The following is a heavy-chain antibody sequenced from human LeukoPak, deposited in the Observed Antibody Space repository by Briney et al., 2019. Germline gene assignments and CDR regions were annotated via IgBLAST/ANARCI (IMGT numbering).Heavy chain of an antibody. CDR1: GYTFTGYY. J-gene: IGHJ4*02. V-gene: IGHV1-2*02. CDR3: ARERGNGYNSAY. D-gene: IGHD5-24*01. Sequence: ASVKVSCKASGYTFTGYYMHWVRQAPGQGLEWMGWINPNSGGTNYAQKFQGRVTMTRDTSISTAYMELSRLRSDDTAVYYCARERGNGYNSAYWGQGTLVTVSS. CDR2: INPNSGGT.